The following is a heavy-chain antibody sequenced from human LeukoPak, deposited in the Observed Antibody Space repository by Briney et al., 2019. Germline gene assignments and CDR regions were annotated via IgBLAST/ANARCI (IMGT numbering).Heavy chain of an antibody. J-gene: IGHJ4*02. CDR1: GYTFTSYA. D-gene: IGHD3-10*01. CDR2: INAGNGNT. CDR3: ARDTDQVRGVILY. V-gene: IGHV1-3*01. Sequence: ASVKVSCKASGYTFTSYAMHWVRQAPGQRLEWMGWINAGNGNTKYSQKFQGRVTITRDTSASTAYMELSSLRSEDTAVYYCARDTDQVRGVILYWGQGTLVTVSS.